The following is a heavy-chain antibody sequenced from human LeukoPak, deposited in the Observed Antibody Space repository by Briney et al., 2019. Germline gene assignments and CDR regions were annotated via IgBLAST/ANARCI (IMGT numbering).Heavy chain of an antibody. D-gene: IGHD2-15*01. V-gene: IGHV3-21*01. CDR1: GFTFSSYS. CDR2: ISSSSSHI. J-gene: IGHJ4*02. Sequence: GGSLRLSCAASGFTFSSYSMNWVRQAPGKGLEWVSSISSSSSHIYYADSVKGRFTISRDNAKNSLYLQMNSLRAEDTAVYYCARGHDPTPFDYWGQGTLVTVSS. CDR3: ARGHDPTPFDY.